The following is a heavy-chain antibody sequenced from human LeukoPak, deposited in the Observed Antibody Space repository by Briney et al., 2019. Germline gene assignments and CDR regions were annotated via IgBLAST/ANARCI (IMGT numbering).Heavy chain of an antibody. J-gene: IGHJ5*02. CDR1: GFTFSNYG. Sequence: GGSLRLSCAASGFTFSNYGMNWVRQAPGKGLEWVSGITGNGGTTYYADSVKGRFTISRDNSKNTVYLQMNSLRAEDTAVYYCARGMTTDFLNWFDPWGQGTLVTVSS. CDR3: ARGMTTDFLNWFDP. D-gene: IGHD4-17*01. V-gene: IGHV3-23*01. CDR2: ITGNGGTT.